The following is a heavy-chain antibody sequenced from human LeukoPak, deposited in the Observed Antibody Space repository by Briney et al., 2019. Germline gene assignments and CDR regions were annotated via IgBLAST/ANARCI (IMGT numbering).Heavy chain of an antibody. Sequence: GGSLSLSCAVSGFSVSDNYISWVRRAPGRGLGWVSIIYSAASTNYADSVKGRFTISRDNSKNTLYLQMSSLRAEDTAAYYCTLPLRDVFDIWGQGTMVTVSS. CDR1: GFSVSDNY. CDR3: TLPLRDVFDI. CDR2: IYSAAST. V-gene: IGHV3-53*01. J-gene: IGHJ3*02.